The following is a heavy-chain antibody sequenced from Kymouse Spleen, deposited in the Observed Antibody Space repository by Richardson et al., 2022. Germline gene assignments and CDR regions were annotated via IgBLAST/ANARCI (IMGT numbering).Heavy chain of an antibody. D-gene: IGHD3-9*01. CDR1: GGSVSSGSYY. V-gene: IGHV4-61*01. J-gene: IGHJ3*02. CDR3: AREYYDILTGSHDAFDI. CDR2: IYYSGST. Sequence: QVQLQESGPGLVKPSETLSLTCTVSGGSVSSGSYYWSWIRQPPGKGLEWIGYIYYSGSTNYNPSLKSRVTISVDTSKNQFSLKLSSVTAADTAVYYCAREYYDILTGSHDAFDIWGQGTMVTVSS.